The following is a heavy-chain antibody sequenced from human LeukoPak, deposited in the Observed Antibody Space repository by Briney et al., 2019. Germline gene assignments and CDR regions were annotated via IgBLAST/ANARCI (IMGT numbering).Heavy chain of an antibody. CDR3: ARGGGLRYFDWLLRNWFDP. CDR1: GGSFSGYY. V-gene: IGHV4-34*01. Sequence: SDTLSLTCAVYGGSFSGYYWSWIRQPPGKGLEWIGEINHSGSTNYNPSLKSRVTISVDTSKNQFSLKLSSVTAADTAVYYCARGGGLRYFDWLLRNWFDPWGQGTLVTVSS. D-gene: IGHD3-9*01. J-gene: IGHJ5*02. CDR2: INHSGST.